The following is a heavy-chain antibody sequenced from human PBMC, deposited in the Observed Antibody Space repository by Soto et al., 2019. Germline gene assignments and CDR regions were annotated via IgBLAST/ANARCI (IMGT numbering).Heavy chain of an antibody. CDR1: GGTFSTYA. CDR2: ILPIFNKT. J-gene: IGHJ5*02. CDR3: AGDGVQFLYKSYFDT. Sequence: QVQLVQSGADVKKPGSSVRVSCKASGGTFSTYAINWVRQAPGHGLEWMGVILPIFNKTHYAQNFQGRVTIIADKSTSTSYMELSSLRSEDTAVYYCAGDGVQFLYKSYFDTWGQGTLVTVSS. V-gene: IGHV1-69*06. D-gene: IGHD3-3*01.